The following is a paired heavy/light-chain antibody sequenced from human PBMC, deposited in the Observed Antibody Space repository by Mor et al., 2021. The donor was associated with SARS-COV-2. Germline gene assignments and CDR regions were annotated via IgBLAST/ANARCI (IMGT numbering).Heavy chain of an antibody. CDR2: IYYSGST. Sequence: QLQLQESGPGLVKPSETLSLTCTVSGGSISSTSYYWGWIRQPPGKGLEWIGSIYYSGSTYYNPSLKSRVTISVDTSKNQFSLKLSSVTAADTAVYFCARIIWRRYCSGGNCYRWWGYFDYWGQGTLVTVSS. J-gene: IGHJ4*02. CDR3: ARIIWRRYCSGGNCYRWWGYFDY. CDR1: GGSISSTSYY. V-gene: IGHV4-39*01. D-gene: IGHD2-15*01.
Light chain of an antibody. CDR1: SSDVADYNS. Sequence: QSALTQPASVSGSPGQSITISCTGISSDVADYNSVSWYQQHPGKAPKLMIYDVTYRPSGVPDRFSGSKSGNTASLTISGLQAEDEADYYCSSYRSTSTLGVFGTGTKVTVL. CDR2: DVT. CDR3: SSYRSTSTLGV. J-gene: IGLJ1*01. V-gene: IGLV2-14*01.